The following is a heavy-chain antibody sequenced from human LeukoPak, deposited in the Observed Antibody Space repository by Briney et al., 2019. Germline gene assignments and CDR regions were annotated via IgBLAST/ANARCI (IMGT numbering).Heavy chain of an antibody. CDR1: GGSISSYH. V-gene: IGHV4-4*07. D-gene: IGHD3-22*01. J-gene: IGHJ4*02. Sequence: SETLSLTCTVSGGSISSYHWSWIRQPAGKGLEWIGRIYTSGSTNYNPSLKSRVTMSVDTSKNQFSLKLSSVTAADTAVYYCARDGYYYDSSGYYRFDYWGQGTLVTVSS. CDR3: ARDGYYYDSSGYYRFDY. CDR2: IYTSGST.